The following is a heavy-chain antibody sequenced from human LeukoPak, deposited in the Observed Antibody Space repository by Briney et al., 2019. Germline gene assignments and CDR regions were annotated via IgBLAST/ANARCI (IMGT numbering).Heavy chain of an antibody. CDR1: GYTFTSNG. V-gene: IGHV1-18*01. Sequence: ASVKVSCKASGYTFTSNGISWVRQAPGQGLEWMGWISAYNGNTNYEQKLQGRVTMTTDTSTSTAYMELRSLRSDDTAVYYCAREFIGTNYFDYWGQGALVTVSS. D-gene: IGHD1-1*01. CDR3: AREFIGTNYFDY. CDR2: ISAYNGNT. J-gene: IGHJ4*02.